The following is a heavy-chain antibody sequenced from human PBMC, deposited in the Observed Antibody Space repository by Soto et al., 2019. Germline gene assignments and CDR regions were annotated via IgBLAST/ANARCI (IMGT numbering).Heavy chain of an antibody. J-gene: IGHJ6*03. Sequence: GGSLRLSCAASGFTFSSYSMNWVRQAPGKGLEWVSYISSSSSTIYYADSVKGRFTISRDNAKNSLYLQMNSLRAEDTAVYYCARGPLESYGDYEEVYYYYYYMDVWGKGTTVTVSS. D-gene: IGHD4-17*01. V-gene: IGHV3-48*01. CDR1: GFTFSSYS. CDR2: ISSSSSTI. CDR3: ARGPLESYGDYEEVYYYYYYMDV.